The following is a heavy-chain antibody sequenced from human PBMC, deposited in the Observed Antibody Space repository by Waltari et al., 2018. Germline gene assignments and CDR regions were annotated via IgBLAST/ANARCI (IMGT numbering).Heavy chain of an antibody. Sequence: EVQLVESGGGLVQPGGSLRLSCAASGCTFSSYDMGWVRRAPGKGLEWVSAISGSGGSTYYEDSVKGRFTIPRDNSKNTLYLQMNSLRAEDTAVYYCAKGVVLMVYAIHYFDYWGQGTLVTVSS. D-gene: IGHD2-8*01. CDR3: AKGVVLMVYAIHYFDY. CDR1: GCTFSSYD. J-gene: IGHJ4*02. V-gene: IGHV3-23*04. CDR2: ISGSGGST.